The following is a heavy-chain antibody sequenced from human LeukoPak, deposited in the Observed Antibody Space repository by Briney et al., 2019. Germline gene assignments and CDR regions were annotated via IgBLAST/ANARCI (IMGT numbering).Heavy chain of an antibody. J-gene: IGHJ6*02. CDR3: AKNNYITYYYALDV. Sequence: SETLSLTCTVSGGSISSYYWSWIRQPPGKGLEWIGYIYYSGSTNYNPSLKSRVTISVDTSKNQFSLNLSSVTAADTAVYYCAKNNYITYYYALDVWGQGTTVTVSS. CDR2: IYYSGST. D-gene: IGHD4-11*01. V-gene: IGHV4-59*01. CDR1: GGSISSYY.